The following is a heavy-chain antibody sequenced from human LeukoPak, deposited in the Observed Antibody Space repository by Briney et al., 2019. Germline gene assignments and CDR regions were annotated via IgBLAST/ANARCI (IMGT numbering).Heavy chain of an antibody. V-gene: IGHV3-21*01. Sequence: GGSLRLSCAASGFTFSSYSMNWVRQAPGKGLEWVSSISSSSSYIYYADSVKGRFTISRDNAKNSLYLQMNSLRAEDTAVYYCARATVVGTKYFQHWGQGTLVTVSS. CDR3: ARATVVGTKYFQH. CDR1: GFTFSSYS. J-gene: IGHJ1*01. CDR2: ISSSSSYI. D-gene: IGHD6-19*01.